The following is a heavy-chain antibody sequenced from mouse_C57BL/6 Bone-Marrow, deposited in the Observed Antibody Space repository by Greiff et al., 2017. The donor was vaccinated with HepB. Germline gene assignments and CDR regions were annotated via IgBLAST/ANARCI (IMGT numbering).Heavy chain of an antibody. Sequence: QVQLKESGAELVRPGASVKLSCKASGYTFTDYYINWVKQRPGQGLEWIARIYPGSGNTYYNEKFKGKATLTAEKSSSTAYMQLSSLTSEDSAVYFCARSLITTVVATEYFDVWGTGTTVTVSS. J-gene: IGHJ1*03. CDR2: IYPGSGNT. CDR3: ARSLITTVVATEYFDV. D-gene: IGHD1-1*01. CDR1: GYTFTDYY. V-gene: IGHV1-76*01.